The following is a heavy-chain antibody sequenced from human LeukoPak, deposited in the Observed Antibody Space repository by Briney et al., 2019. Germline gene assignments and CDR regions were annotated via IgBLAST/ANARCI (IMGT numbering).Heavy chain of an antibody. V-gene: IGHV4-61*01. Sequence: SQTLSLTCTVSGGSISSGSYYWSWIRQPPGKGLEWIGYIYYSGSTNYNPSLKSRVTISVDTSKNQFSLKLSSVTAADTAVYYCARGPGYCSGGSCDLYYYYYGMDVWGQGTTVTVSS. J-gene: IGHJ6*02. CDR3: ARGPGYCSGGSCDLYYYYYGMDV. CDR1: GGSISSGSYY. CDR2: IYYSGST. D-gene: IGHD2-15*01.